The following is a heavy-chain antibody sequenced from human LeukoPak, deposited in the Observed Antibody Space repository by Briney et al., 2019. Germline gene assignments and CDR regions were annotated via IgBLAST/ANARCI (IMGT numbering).Heavy chain of an antibody. D-gene: IGHD4-11*01. CDR1: GYTFTSYG. V-gene: IGHV1-18*01. CDR3: ARDLYRDSLPVSWFDP. J-gene: IGHJ5*02. CDR2: ISAYNGNT. Sequence: ASVKVSCKASGYTFTSYGISWVRQAPGQRLEWMGWISAYNGNTNYAQKLQGRVTMTTDTSTSTAYMELRSLRSDDTAVYYCARDLYRDSLPVSWFDPWGQGTLVTVSS.